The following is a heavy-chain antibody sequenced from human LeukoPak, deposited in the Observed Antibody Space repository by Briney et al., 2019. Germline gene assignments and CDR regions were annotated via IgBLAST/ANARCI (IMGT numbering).Heavy chain of an antibody. Sequence: GRSLRLSCAASGFTFDDYAMHWVRQAPGKGLEWVSGISWNSGSIGYADSVKGRFTISRDNAKNSLYLQMNSLRAEDTAVYYCASGDVVVAGTGFDYWGQGTLVTVSS. CDR2: ISWNSGSI. V-gene: IGHV3-9*01. CDR1: GFTFDDYA. J-gene: IGHJ4*02. CDR3: ASGDVVVAGTGFDY. D-gene: IGHD6-19*01.